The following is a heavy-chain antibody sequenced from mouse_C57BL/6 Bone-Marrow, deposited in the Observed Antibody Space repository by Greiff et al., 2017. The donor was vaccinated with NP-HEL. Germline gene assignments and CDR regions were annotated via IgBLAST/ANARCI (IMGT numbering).Heavy chain of an antibody. V-gene: IGHV6-3*01. CDR2: IRLKSDNYAT. D-gene: IGHD4-1*01. J-gene: IGHJ2*01. CDR3: AGEVGRRGHYIDY. Sequence: EVQGVESGGGLVQPGGSMKLSCVASGFTFSNYWMNWVRQSPEKGLEWVAQIRLKSDNYATHYAESVKGRFTISRDDSKSSVYLQMNNLRAEDTGIYYCAGEVGRRGHYIDYWGQGTTLTVSS. CDR1: GFTFSNYW.